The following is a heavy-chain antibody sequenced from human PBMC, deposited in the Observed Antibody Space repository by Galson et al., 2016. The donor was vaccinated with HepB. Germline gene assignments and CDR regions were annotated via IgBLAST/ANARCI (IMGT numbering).Heavy chain of an antibody. CDR3: ARSLDYYYGMDV. Sequence: SVKVSCKASGYTFSSYGFIWVRQAPGHGLEWMGWISGYNGNTNYAQKVQGRVTMTTDTSSTTAYVELRSLRSDDTAVYYCARSLDYYYGMDVWGQGTTVTVSS. V-gene: IGHV1-18*01. CDR1: GYTFSSYG. CDR2: ISGYNGNT. J-gene: IGHJ6*02.